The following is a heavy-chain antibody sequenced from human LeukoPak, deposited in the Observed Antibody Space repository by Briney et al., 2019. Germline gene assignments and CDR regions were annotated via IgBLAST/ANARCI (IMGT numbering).Heavy chain of an antibody. V-gene: IGHV3-23*01. CDR2: ISGSGGST. CDR3: TYDFWSGYPSYYYGMDV. CDR1: GFTFSSYA. Sequence: PGGSLRLSCAASGFTFSSYAMSWVRQAPGKGLEWVSAISGSGGSTYYADSVKGRFTISRDNSKNTLYLQMNSLRAEDTAVYYCTYDFWSGYPSYYYGMDVWGQGTTVTVSS. D-gene: IGHD3-3*01. J-gene: IGHJ6*02.